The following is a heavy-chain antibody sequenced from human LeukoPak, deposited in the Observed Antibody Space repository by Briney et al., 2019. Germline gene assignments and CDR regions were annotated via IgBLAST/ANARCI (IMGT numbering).Heavy chain of an antibody. Sequence: PGGSLRLSCAASGFTFSNFAIYWVRQAPGKGLEWVSAISGSGGSTYYADSVKGRFTISRDNSENTLYLQMNSLRAEDTAVYYCAARWTAAIVRHFDYWGQGTLVTVSS. V-gene: IGHV3-23*01. CDR1: GFTFSNFA. J-gene: IGHJ4*02. D-gene: IGHD3-16*02. CDR3: AARWTAAIVRHFDY. CDR2: ISGSGGST.